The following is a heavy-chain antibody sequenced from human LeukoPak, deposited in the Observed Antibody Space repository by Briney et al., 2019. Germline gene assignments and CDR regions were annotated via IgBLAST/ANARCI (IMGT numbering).Heavy chain of an antibody. CDR3: ARQTFGVLYFDS. CDR1: GGSFSGYY. V-gene: IGHV4-34*01. Sequence: SETLSLTCAVYGGSFSGYYWSWIRQPPGKGLEWIGEINHSGSTNYNPSLKSRVTISADMSRNQLSLLLTSVTAADTAVYYCARQTFGVLYFDSWGLGTLVIVSS. CDR2: INHSGST. J-gene: IGHJ4*02. D-gene: IGHD3-16*01.